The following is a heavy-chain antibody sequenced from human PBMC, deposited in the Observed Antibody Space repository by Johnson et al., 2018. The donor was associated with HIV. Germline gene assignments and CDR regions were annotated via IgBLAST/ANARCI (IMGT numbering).Heavy chain of an antibody. CDR3: ARDGPETGPDDAFDI. CDR1: GFSISSNY. D-gene: IGHD1-1*01. V-gene: IGHV3-66*01. J-gene: IGHJ3*02. CDR2: IYRAGRT. Sequence: VQLVESGGGLVQPGGSLRLSCAASGFSISSNYMSWIRQAPGKGLEWVSVIYRAGRTYYADSVKARFTISRDISKNTIYLQMNSLRAEDTAIYYCARDGPETGPDDAFDIWGQGTMVTVSS.